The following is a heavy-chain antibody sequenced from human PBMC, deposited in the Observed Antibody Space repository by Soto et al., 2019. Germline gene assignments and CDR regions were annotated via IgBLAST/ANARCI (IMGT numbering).Heavy chain of an antibody. CDR2: IIPIFGTA. J-gene: IGHJ4*02. D-gene: IGHD1-26*01. V-gene: IGHV1-69*06. Sequence: SVKVSCKASGGTFSSYAIICVRQAPGQGLEWMGGIIPIFGTANYAQKFQGRVTITADKSTSTAYMELSSLRSEDTAVYSCALDAIGGSYVYWGQGTLVTVSS. CDR1: GGTFSSYA. CDR3: ALDAIGGSYVY.